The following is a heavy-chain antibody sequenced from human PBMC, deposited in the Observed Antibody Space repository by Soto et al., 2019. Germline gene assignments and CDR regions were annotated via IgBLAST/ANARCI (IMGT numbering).Heavy chain of an antibody. V-gene: IGHV3-21*01. D-gene: IGHD3-10*01. CDR1: GFTFSSYS. CDR3: ARDSPKRWFGETQREYYFDY. CDR2: ISSSSSYI. Sequence: RLSCAASGFTFSSYSMNWVRQAPGKGLEWVSSISSSSSYIYYADSVKGRFTISRDNAKNSLYLQMNSLRAEDTAVYYCARDSPKRWFGETQREYYFDYWGQGTLVTVSS. J-gene: IGHJ4*02.